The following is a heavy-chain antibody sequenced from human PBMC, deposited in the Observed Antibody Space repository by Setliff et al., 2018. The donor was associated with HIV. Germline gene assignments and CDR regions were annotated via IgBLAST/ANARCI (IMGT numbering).Heavy chain of an antibody. CDR3: AREIWGQVAHVPYGMDV. CDR1: GGSFSDYY. J-gene: IGHJ6*02. Sequence: LSLTCTVSGGSFSDYYRSWIRQPPGKGLEWIGYIYTSGSTNYNPSLKSRVTMSVDTSKNQFSLKVRYVTAADTAIYYCAREIWGQVAHVPYGMDVWGQGTTVTVSS. CDR2: IYTSGST. D-gene: IGHD5-12*01. V-gene: IGHV4-4*09.